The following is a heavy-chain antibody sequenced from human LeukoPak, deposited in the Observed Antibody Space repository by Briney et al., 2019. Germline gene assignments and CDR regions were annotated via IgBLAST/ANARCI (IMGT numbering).Heavy chain of an antibody. Sequence: ASVKVSCKASGYTFTGYYMHWVRQAPRQGLEWMGRINPNSGGTNYAQKFQGRVTMTRDTSISTAYMELSRLRSDDTAVYYCARASWYGNSGILDYWGQGTLVTVSS. CDR3: ARASWYGNSGILDY. V-gene: IGHV1-2*06. CDR2: INPNSGGT. CDR1: GYTFTGYY. D-gene: IGHD6-13*01. J-gene: IGHJ4*02.